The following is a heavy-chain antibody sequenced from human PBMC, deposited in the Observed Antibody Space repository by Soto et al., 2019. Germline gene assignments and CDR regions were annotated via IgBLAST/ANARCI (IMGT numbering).Heavy chain of an antibody. J-gene: IGHJ4*02. Sequence: SETLSLTCAVYGGSFSGYYWSWIRQPPGKGLEWIGEINHSGSTNYNPSLKSRVTISVDTSKNQFSLKLSSVTAADTAVYYCARGGRYCSGGSCYFGETKLFDYWGQGTLVTVSS. CDR3: ARGGRYCSGGSCYFGETKLFDY. CDR1: GGSFSGYY. CDR2: INHSGST. D-gene: IGHD2-15*01. V-gene: IGHV4-34*01.